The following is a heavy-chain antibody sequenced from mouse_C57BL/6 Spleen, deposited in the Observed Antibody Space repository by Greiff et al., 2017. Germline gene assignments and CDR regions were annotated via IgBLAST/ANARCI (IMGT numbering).Heavy chain of an antibody. D-gene: IGHD1-1*01. CDR3: ARSGHYYGSSYDWYFDV. J-gene: IGHJ1*03. V-gene: IGHV3-1*01. CDR2: ISYSGST. Sequence: EVQLVESGPGMVKPSQSLSLTCTVTGYSITSGYDWHWIRHFPGNKLEWMGYISYSGSTNYNPSLKSRISITHDTSKNHFFLKLNSVTTEDTATYYCARSGHYYGSSYDWYFDVWGTGTTVTVSS. CDR1: GYSITSGYD.